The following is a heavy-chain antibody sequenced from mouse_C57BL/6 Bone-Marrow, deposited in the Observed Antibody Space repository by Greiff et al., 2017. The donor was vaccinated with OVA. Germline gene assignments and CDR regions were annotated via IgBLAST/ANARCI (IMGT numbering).Heavy chain of an antibody. Sequence: VQLQQPGAELVKPGASVKLSCKASGYTFTSYWMQWVKQRPGQGLEWIGEIDPSDSYTNYNQKFKGKATLTVDTSSSTAYLQLSSLTSEDTAVYYCTTATVVATDYFDYWGQGTTLTVSS. D-gene: IGHD1-1*01. J-gene: IGHJ2*01. V-gene: IGHV1-50*01. CDR3: TTATVVATDYFDY. CDR2: IDPSDSYT. CDR1: GYTFTSYW.